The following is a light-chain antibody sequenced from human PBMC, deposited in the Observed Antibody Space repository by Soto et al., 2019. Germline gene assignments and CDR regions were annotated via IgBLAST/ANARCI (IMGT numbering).Light chain of an antibody. Sequence: DIQMTQSPSSLSAYVGDRVTITCRASQNIVNFVNWYQQVPGKAPRLLLFAAFSLQSGVPSRFSGSGSGTDFTLTISSLQPEDFATYYCQQSYSTLITFGQGTRLVIK. CDR2: AAF. CDR1: QNIVNF. CDR3: QQSYSTLIT. V-gene: IGKV1-39*01. J-gene: IGKJ5*01.